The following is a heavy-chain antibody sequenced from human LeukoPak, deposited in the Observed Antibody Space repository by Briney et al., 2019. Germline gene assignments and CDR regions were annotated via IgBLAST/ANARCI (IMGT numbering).Heavy chain of an antibody. Sequence: SETLSLTCTVSGGSISSYYWSWIRQPPGKGLEWIGYIYYSGSTNYNPSLKSRVTISVDTSKNLFSLRLRSVTAADTAVYFCARGRVSSSTWYSTYYYYFYMDVWGKGTTVTVSS. CDR3: ARGRVSSSTWYSTYYYYFYMDV. CDR2: IYYSGST. CDR1: GGSISSYY. D-gene: IGHD4-11*01. J-gene: IGHJ6*03. V-gene: IGHV4-59*01.